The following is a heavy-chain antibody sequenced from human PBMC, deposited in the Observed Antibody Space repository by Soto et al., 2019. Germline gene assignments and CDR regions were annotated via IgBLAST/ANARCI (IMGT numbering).Heavy chain of an antibody. CDR3: AKEAFITMVRGVIIRPFDY. CDR2: ITGSGGST. V-gene: IGHV3-23*01. CDR1: GFTFPTSA. D-gene: IGHD3-10*01. Sequence: GGSLRLSCAASGFTFPTSAMTWVRQAPGKGLEWVSAITGSGGSTYYADSVKGRFAISRDNSKNTLYLQMNSLRAEDTAVYYCAKEAFITMVRGVIIRPFDYWGQGTLVTVSS. J-gene: IGHJ4*02.